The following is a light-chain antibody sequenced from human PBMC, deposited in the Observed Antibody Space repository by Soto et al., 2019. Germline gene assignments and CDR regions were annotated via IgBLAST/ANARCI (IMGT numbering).Light chain of an antibody. Sequence: IPLTQTPSTLSASVGDEVTITCRYSQTISRCLAWYQQKPGRAPNLLTYDAYTLESGVPSRFSGSGSETEFTLTISRLQPDDFATYFCHSRAFGQGTHWRL. CDR2: DAY. CDR3: HSRA. CDR1: QTISRC. V-gene: IGKV1-5*01. J-gene: IGKJ5*01.